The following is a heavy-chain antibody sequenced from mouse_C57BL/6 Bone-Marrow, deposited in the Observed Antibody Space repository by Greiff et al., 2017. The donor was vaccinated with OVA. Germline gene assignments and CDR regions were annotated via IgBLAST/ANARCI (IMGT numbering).Heavy chain of an antibody. CDR2: ISSGGDYI. J-gene: IGHJ1*03. D-gene: IGHD1-1*01. CDR3: TRGNYYGRVPWYFDV. CDR1: GFTFSSYA. V-gene: IGHV5-9-1*02. Sequence: EVKLVESGEGLVKPGGSLKLSCAASGFTFSSYAMSWVRQTPEKRLEWVAYISSGGDYIYYADTVKGRFTISRANARNTLYLQMSSLKSEDTAMYYCTRGNYYGRVPWYFDVWGTGTTVTVSS.